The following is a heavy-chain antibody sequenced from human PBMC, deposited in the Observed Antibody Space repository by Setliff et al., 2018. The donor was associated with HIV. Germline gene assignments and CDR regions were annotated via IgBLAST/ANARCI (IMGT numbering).Heavy chain of an antibody. V-gene: IGHV5-51*01. D-gene: IGHD3-3*01. CDR2: IYPDESDS. CDR3: ARVDMGYYNFWSGSRTFDF. Sequence: PGESLKISCKGSGYSFPTYWIAWVRQMPGKGLEWMGVIYPDESDSRYSPSFRGQVTISADKSINTAYLQWSSLKASDTAMYYCARVDMGYYNFWSGSRTFDFWGQGTLVTVS. J-gene: IGHJ4*02. CDR1: GYSFPTYW.